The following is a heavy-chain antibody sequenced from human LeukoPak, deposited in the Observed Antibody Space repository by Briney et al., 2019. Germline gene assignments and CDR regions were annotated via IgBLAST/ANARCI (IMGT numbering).Heavy chain of an antibody. CDR3: ARDVEVGGEQGLDY. Sequence: ASVTVSCTASGYTFTIYYMHWVRQAPGQGLEWMGVINPSGGSTSYAQKFQGRVTMTRDTSTSTVYMELSSLRSEDTAVYCCARDVEVGGEQGLDYWGQGTLVTVSS. J-gene: IGHJ4*02. V-gene: IGHV1-46*01. D-gene: IGHD3-16*01. CDR1: GYTFTIYY. CDR2: INPSGGST.